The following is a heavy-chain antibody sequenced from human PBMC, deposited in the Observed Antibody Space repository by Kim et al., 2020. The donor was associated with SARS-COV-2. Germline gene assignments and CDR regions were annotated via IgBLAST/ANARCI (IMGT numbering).Heavy chain of an antibody. D-gene: IGHD3-3*01. Sequence: GGSLRLSCAASGFTFSSYAMHWVRQAPGKGLEWVAVISYDGSNKYYADSVKGRFTISRDNSKNTLYLQMNSLRAEDTAVYYCARAQYYDFWSGYFIDYWGQGTLVTVSS. V-gene: IGHV3-30-3*01. CDR1: GFTFSSYA. CDR2: ISYDGSNK. CDR3: ARAQYYDFWSGYFIDY. J-gene: IGHJ4*02.